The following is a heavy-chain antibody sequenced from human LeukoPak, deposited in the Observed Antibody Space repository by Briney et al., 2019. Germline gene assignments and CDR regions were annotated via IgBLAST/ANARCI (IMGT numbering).Heavy chain of an antibody. J-gene: IGHJ6*02. CDR3: ARFTAMVTLYGMDV. CDR1: GGSIGNGGSY. V-gene: IGHV4-61*02. Sequence: PSQTLSLTCTVSGGSIGNGGSYWNWIRQPAGKGLEWIGRIYSFGATNYNPSLKSRVTISVDTSKNQFSLKLSSVTAADTAVYYCARFTAMVTLYGMDVWGQGTTVTVSS. CDR2: IYSFGAT. D-gene: IGHD5-18*01.